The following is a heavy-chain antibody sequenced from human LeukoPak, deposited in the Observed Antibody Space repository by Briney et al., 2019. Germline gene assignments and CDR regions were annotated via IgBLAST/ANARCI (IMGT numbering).Heavy chain of an antibody. CDR1: GFTFISYA. Sequence: KTGGSLRLSCAASGFTFISYAMSWVRQAPGKGMEWVSAISGSGGSTYYADSVKGRFTISRDNSKNTLYLQMNTLRAEDTAVYYCAKDRNIVVVPAAYDYWGQGTLVTVSS. D-gene: IGHD2-2*01. V-gene: IGHV3-23*01. CDR2: ISGSGGST. J-gene: IGHJ4*02. CDR3: AKDRNIVVVPAAYDY.